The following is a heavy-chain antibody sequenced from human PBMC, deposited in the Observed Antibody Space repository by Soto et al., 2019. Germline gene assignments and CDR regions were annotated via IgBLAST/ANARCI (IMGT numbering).Heavy chain of an antibody. V-gene: IGHV3-11*01. Sequence: QVQLVESGGGLVKPGGSLRLSCAASGFTFSDYYMNWIRQAPGKGLEWVSYISSSGTTIYYADSVKGRFTISRDNAKKSLFLQMNSMRAEDTALYYCARGDSIFYGMDDWGQGTTVTVSS. CDR3: ARGDSIFYGMDD. CDR2: ISSSGTTI. CDR1: GFTFSDYY. J-gene: IGHJ6*02. D-gene: IGHD3-16*01.